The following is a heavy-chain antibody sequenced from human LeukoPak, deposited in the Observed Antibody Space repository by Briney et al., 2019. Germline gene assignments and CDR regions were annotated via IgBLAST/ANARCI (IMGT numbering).Heavy chain of an antibody. V-gene: IGHV4-34*01. J-gene: IGHJ5*02. CDR3: ARGWNDQGILFDP. CDR1: GGSYSGYY. CDR2: INHSGST. D-gene: IGHD1-1*01. Sequence: PSETLSLTCAVYGGSYSGYYWSWIRQPPGKGLEWIGEINHSGSTNYNPSLKSRVTISVDTSKNQFSLQLNSVTPEDTAVYYCARGWNDQGILFDPWGQGTLVTVSS.